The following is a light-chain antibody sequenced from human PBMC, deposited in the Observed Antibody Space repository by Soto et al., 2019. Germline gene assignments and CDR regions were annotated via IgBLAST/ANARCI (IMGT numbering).Light chain of an antibody. CDR2: EGS. V-gene: IGLV2-23*01. Sequence: QSVLTQPASVSGSPGQSITISCTGTSSDVGSYNLVSWYQQHPGKAPKLMIYEGSKRPSGVSNRFSGSKSGNTAPLTISGLQAEDEADYYCCSYAGSSTYVFGTGTRSPS. J-gene: IGLJ1*01. CDR1: SSDVGSYNL. CDR3: CSYAGSSTYV.